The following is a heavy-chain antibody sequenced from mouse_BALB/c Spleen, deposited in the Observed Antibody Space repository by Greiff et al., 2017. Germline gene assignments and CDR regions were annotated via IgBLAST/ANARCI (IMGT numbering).Heavy chain of an antibody. V-gene: IGHV3-2*02. CDR2: ISYSGST. CDR3: ARFRAIYYGAYFDY. D-gene: IGHD2-13*01. J-gene: IGHJ2*01. CDR1: GYSITSDYA. Sequence: DVKLQESGPGLVKPSQSLSLTCTVTGYSITSDYAWNWIRQFPGNKLEWMGYISYSGSTSYNPSLKSRISITRDTSKNQFFLQLNSVTTEDTATYYCARFRAIYYGAYFDYWGQGTTLTVSS.